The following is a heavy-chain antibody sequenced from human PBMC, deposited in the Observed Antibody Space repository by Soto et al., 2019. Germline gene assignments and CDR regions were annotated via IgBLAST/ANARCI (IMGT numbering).Heavy chain of an antibody. J-gene: IGHJ3*02. D-gene: IGHD1-26*01. V-gene: IGHV4-4*02. CDR2: IYHSGST. CDR3: ARVEDTSSMGATNAVSAI. Sequence: GKGLEWIGEIYHSGSTNYNPSLKSRVTISVDKSKNQFSLKLSSVTAADTAVYYCARVEDTSSMGATNAVSAIRVHGTMVTV.